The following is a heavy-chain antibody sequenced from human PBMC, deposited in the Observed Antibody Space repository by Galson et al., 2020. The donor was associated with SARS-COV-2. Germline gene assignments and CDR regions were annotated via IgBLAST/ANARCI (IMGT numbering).Heavy chain of an antibody. V-gene: IGHV4-31*03. J-gene: IGHJ5*02. CDR2: IYYSGST. D-gene: IGHD2-2*01. CDR1: GGSISSCGYY. Sequence: SETLSLTCTVSGGSISSCGYYWSCIRQHPGKGLEWIGYIYYSGSTYYNPSLKSRVTISVDTAKNQFSLKLSSVTAADTAVYYCARVEYCSSTSCSRHNWFDTWGQGTLVTVSS. CDR3: ARVEYCSSTSCSRHNWFDT.